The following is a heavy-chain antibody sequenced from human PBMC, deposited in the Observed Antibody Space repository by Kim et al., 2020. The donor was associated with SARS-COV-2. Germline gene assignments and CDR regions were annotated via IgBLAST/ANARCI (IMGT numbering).Heavy chain of an antibody. V-gene: IGHV3-30-3*01. D-gene: IGHD2-15*01. CDR2: MSFDGFSK. CDR1: GSYI. CDR3: ATEGGTSGRCGYFDS. J-gene: IGHJ4*02. Sequence: GGSLRLSCVTSGSYIIHWVRQAPGKGLEWVAAMSFDGFSKYFVDYVKGRFTISRDDSKNTVYLELNSLRDEDSAVYYCATEGGTSGRCGYFDSWGQGTL.